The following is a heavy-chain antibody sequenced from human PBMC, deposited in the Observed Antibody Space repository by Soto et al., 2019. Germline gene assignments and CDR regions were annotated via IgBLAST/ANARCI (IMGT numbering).Heavy chain of an antibody. V-gene: IGHV4-34*01. D-gene: IGHD3-22*01. J-gene: IGHJ4*02. CDR1: GGSFSDDASSSDWY. CDR3: VGNYDSSFDY. CDR2: IDRSGRT. Sequence: SETLSLTCAVYGGSFSDDASSSDWYWNWIRQSPGKGLEWIGEIDRSGRTKYNPSLKSRVSISVDTSKNQFSLNLTSVTAADTAVYFCVGNYDSSFDYWGRGTLVTVSS.